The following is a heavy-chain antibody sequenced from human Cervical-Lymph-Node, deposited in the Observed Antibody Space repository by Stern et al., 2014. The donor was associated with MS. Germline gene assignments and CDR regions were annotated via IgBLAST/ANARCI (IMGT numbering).Heavy chain of an antibody. Sequence: VQLLESGAEVKKPGASVQVSCKPSGFTFSNYYIHWLRQAPGQRPEWMGRISPKNGDTNYAPKIPGRGTMTRDTPVGVGSLEVTGLRFDDTAVYYCAENMDVWGQGTTVTVSS. CDR1: GFTFSNYY. CDR3: AENMDV. V-gene: IGHV1-2*02. CDR2: ISPKNGDT. J-gene: IGHJ6*02.